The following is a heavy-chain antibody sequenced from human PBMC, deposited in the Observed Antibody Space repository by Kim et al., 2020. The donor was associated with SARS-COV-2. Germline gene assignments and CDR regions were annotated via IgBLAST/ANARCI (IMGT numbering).Heavy chain of an antibody. J-gene: IGHJ4*02. CDR3: TAAFEY. D-gene: IGHD6-13*01. Sequence: GGSLRLSCAASGFTFTNYWMHWVRQVPGKGLVWVAGINNDGTNTFYADSERGRFTISRDNSKNTVYLQMKSLGGEDTALYNCTAAFEYWGEGTLVAVPS. CDR2: INNDGTNT. CDR1: GFTFTNYW. V-gene: IGHV3-74*01.